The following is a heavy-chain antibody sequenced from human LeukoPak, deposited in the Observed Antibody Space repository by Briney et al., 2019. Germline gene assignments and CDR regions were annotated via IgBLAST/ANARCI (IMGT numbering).Heavy chain of an antibody. CDR3: ARGGWGHYDILTGPDY. CDR2: IGTAGDT. J-gene: IGHJ4*02. Sequence: PGGSLRLSCAASGFTFSSYDMHWVRQATGKGLEWVSAIGTAGDTYYPGSVKGRFTISRENAKNSLYLQMNSLRAGDTAVYYCARGGWGHYDILTGPDYWGQGTLVTVSS. CDR1: GFTFSSYD. D-gene: IGHD3-9*01. V-gene: IGHV3-13*01.